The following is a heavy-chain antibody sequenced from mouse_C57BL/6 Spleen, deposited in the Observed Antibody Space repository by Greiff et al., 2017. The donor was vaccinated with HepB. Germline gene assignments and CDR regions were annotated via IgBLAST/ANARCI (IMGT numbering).Heavy chain of an antibody. Sequence: VMLVESGPGLVQPSQSLSITCTVSGFSLTSYGVHWVRQSPGKGLEWLGVIWSGGSTDYNAAFISRLSISKDNSKSQVFFKMNSLQAYDTAIYYCASIYYYGRDAMDYWGQGTSVTVSS. D-gene: IGHD1-1*01. V-gene: IGHV2-2*01. CDR3: ASIYYYGRDAMDY. J-gene: IGHJ4*01. CDR2: IWSGGST. CDR1: GFSLTSYG.